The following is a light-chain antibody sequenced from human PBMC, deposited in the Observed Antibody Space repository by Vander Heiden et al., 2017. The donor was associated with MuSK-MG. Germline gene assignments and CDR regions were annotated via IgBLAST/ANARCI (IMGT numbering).Light chain of an antibody. J-gene: IGLJ2*01. Sequence: SSELTQDPAVSVGLGQTARITCQGDGLSSYYARWYQQKPGQAPVLVIYGKNNRPSGIPDRFSGSSSGNTASLTITGAQAEDEADYYCNSRDSSGNHDVVFGGGTKLTVL. CDR1: GLSSYY. CDR2: GKN. V-gene: IGLV3-19*01. CDR3: NSRDSSGNHDVV.